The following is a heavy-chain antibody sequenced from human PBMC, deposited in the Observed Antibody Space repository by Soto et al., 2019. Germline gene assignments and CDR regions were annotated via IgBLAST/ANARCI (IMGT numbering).Heavy chain of an antibody. Sequence: EVQLVESGGGLVQPGRSLRLSCAASGFTFSDHYMDWVRQAPEKGLEWIGRTKHNREEFTTEYAASVEGRFTISRDDSKKTLYLQLNSLKTVDTAVYYCVCFISGVVHWGQGTLVTVSS. J-gene: IGHJ4*02. CDR1: GFTFSDHY. V-gene: IGHV3-72*01. D-gene: IGHD3-3*01. CDR3: VCFISGVVH. CDR2: TKHNREEFTT.